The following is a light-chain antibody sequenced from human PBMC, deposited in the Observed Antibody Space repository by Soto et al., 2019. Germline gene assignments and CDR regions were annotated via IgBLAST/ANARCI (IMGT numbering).Light chain of an antibody. CDR1: QSVSSSQ. J-gene: IGKJ1*01. Sequence: EILMTQSPATLSLSPGERATLSCRARQSVSSSQLAWYQQKPGKAPRLLMYGASSRASGIPARFSGSGSGTDFTLTISSLEPEDFAVYYCQQRSDWPRTFGQGTKVDIK. V-gene: IGKV3D-20*02. CDR3: QQRSDWPRT. CDR2: GAS.